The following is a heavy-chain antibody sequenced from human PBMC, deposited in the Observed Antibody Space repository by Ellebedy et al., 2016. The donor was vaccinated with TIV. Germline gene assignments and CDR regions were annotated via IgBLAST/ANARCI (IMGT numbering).Heavy chain of an antibody. CDR2: INPSGGST. D-gene: IGHD6-13*01. V-gene: IGHV1-46*01. Sequence: AASVKVSCKASGYTFTSYHMHWVRQAPGQGLEWMGIINPSGGSTDYAQKFQGRVTMTRDTSTSTVYMELSSLRSEDTAVYYCARDQTEGRSSDYWGQGTLVTVSS. CDR1: GYTFTSYH. J-gene: IGHJ4*02. CDR3: ARDQTEGRSSDY.